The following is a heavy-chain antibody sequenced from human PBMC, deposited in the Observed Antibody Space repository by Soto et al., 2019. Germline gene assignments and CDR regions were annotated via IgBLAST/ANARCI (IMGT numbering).Heavy chain of an antibody. CDR2: IKSKTNGGTT. J-gene: IGHJ4*02. CDR1: GFTFSDAC. D-gene: IGHD1-26*01. CDR3: ITLIPKGKWELGS. Sequence: KSXGSPRISCAASGFTFSDACMSWVRQAPGKGLEWVGRIKSKTNGGTTDYAGPVKGRFTISRDDSKRTLYVQMNSLKTEDTAIYYCITLIPKGKWELGSWGQGTLVTVSS. V-gene: IGHV3-15*05.